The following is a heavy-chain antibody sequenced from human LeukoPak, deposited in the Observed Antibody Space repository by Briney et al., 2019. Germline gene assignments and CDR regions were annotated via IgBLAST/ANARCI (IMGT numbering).Heavy chain of an antibody. J-gene: IGHJ5*02. V-gene: IGHV4-4*07. CDR1: GGSISSYY. D-gene: IGHD3-22*01. Sequence: SETLSLTCTVSGGSISSYYWSWIRQPAGKGLEWIGRIYTSGSTNYNPSLKGRVTMSVDTSKNQFSLKLSSVTAADTAVYYCARDELRHYYDSSGYYSFNWFDPWGQGTLVTVSS. CDR3: ARDELRHYYDSSGYYSFNWFDP. CDR2: IYTSGST.